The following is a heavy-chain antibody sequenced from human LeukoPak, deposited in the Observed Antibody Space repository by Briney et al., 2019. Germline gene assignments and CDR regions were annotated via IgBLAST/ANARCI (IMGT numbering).Heavy chain of an antibody. Sequence: GGSLRLSCTVSGFTSSNYAMSWVRQAPGKGLEWVAVIWYDGSNKYYADSVKGRFTISRDNSKNTLYLQMNSLRAEDTAVYYCAKDSSGYYHSFDYWGQGTLVTVSS. CDR2: IWYDGSNK. CDR3: AKDSSGYYHSFDY. CDR1: GFTSSNYA. J-gene: IGHJ4*02. D-gene: IGHD3-22*01. V-gene: IGHV3-33*06.